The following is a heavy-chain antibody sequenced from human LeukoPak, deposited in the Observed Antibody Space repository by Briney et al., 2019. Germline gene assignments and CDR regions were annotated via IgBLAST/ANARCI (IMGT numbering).Heavy chain of an antibody. J-gene: IGHJ4*02. CDR1: GGSISSGSFY. V-gene: IGHV4-39*07. CDR2: FYYSGST. Sequence: SETLSLSCTVSGGSISSGSFYWGWIRQPPGKGLEWIGSFYYSGSTYYNPSLESRVSISVDTSKNQFSLKLTSVTAADAAVYYCARDNQQLAFYFWGQGTLVTVSS. CDR3: ARDNQQLAFYF. D-gene: IGHD6-13*01.